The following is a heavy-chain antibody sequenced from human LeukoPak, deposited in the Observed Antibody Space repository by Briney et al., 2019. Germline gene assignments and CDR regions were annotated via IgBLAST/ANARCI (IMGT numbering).Heavy chain of an antibody. D-gene: IGHD3-22*01. CDR1: GLTFSSYA. CDR2: ISYDGGNK. Sequence: GGSLRLSCAASGLTFSSYAMHWVRQAPGKGLEWVAVISYDGGNKYYADSVKGRFTISRDNSKNTLYLQMNSLRAEDTAVYYCARSYYEYYYDSSGYYRPYFDYWGQGTLVTVSS. V-gene: IGHV3-30*04. J-gene: IGHJ4*02. CDR3: ARSYYEYYYDSSGYYRPYFDY.